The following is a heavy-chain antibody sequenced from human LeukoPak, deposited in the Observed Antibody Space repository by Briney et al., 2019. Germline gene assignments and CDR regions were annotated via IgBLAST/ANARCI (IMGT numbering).Heavy chain of an antibody. Sequence: GGSLRLSCAASGFTFGSYAMHWVRQAPGKGLEWVAVISYDGSNKYYADSVKGRFTISRDNSKNTLYLQMNSLRAEDTAVYYCARGGTSDEYFQHWGQGTLVTVSS. CDR1: GFTFGSYA. J-gene: IGHJ1*01. V-gene: IGHV3-30-3*01. CDR3: ARGGTSDEYFQH. CDR2: ISYDGSNK.